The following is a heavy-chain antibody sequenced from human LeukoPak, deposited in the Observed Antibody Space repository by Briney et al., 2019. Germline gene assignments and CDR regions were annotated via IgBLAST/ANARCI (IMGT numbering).Heavy chain of an antibody. CDR1: GFTFSDHA. J-gene: IGHJ4*02. CDR3: TRLVGAND. D-gene: IGHD1-26*01. CDR2: IRNKANSHTT. V-gene: IGHV3-72*01. Sequence: GGSLRLSCAASGFTFSDHAMDWVRQAPGKGLEWVGRIRNKANSHTTEYAASVQGRFTVSRDDSKNSLYLQMNSMKTEDTAVYYCTRLVGANDWGQGTLATVSS.